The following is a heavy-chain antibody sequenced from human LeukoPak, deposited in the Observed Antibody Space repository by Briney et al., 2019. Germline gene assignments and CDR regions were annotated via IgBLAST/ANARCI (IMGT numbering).Heavy chain of an antibody. V-gene: IGHV4-34*01. D-gene: IGHD5-12*01. J-gene: IGHJ4*02. Sequence: SSETLSLTCAVYGGSFSGYYWSWIRQPPGKGLEWIREINHSGSTNYNPSLKSRVTISVDTSKNQFSLKLSSVTAADTAVYYCARLWFVDIVATIYGARHNQPYYFDYWRRGTLVTVSS. CDR1: GGSFSGYY. CDR2: INHSGST. CDR3: ARLWFVDIVATIYGARHNQPYYFDY.